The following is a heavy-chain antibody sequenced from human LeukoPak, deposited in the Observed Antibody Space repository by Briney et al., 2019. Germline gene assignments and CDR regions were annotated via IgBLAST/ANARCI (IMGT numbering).Heavy chain of an antibody. V-gene: IGHV3-73*01. J-gene: IGHJ6*03. D-gene: IGHD2-2*01. CDR2: IRSKANSYAT. CDR1: GFTFSGSA. CDR3: TRHIRDIVVVPAAPSVNYYYYMDV. Sequence: GGSLRLSCAASGFTFSGSAMHWVRQASGKGLEWVGRIRSKANSYATAYAASVKGRFTISRDDSKNTAYLQMNSLKTEDTAVCYCTRHIRDIVVVPAAPSVNYYYYMDVWGKGTTVTVSS.